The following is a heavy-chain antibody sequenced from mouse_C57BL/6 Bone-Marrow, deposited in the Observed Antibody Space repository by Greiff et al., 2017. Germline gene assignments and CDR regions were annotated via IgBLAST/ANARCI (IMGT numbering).Heavy chain of an antibody. CDR3: ARRGLRPFAY. CDR1: GYTFTSYW. D-gene: IGHD2-4*01. CDR2: IDPSDSYT. Sequence: QVQLQQPGAELVKPGASVKLSCKASGYTFTSYWMQWVKQRPGQGLEWIGEIDPSDSYTNYNHKFKGKATLTVDTSSSTAYMQLSSLTSEDSAVYYCARRGLRPFAYWGQGTLVTVSA. J-gene: IGHJ3*01. V-gene: IGHV1-50*01.